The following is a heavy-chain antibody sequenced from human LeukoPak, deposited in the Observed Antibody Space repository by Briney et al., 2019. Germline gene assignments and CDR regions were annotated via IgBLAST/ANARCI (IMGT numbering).Heavy chain of an antibody. CDR1: GGSISSSSYY. J-gene: IGHJ4*02. V-gene: IGHV4-39*01. D-gene: IGHD4-17*01. Sequence: PSETLSLTCTVSGGSISSSSYYWGWIRQPPGTGLEWIGSIYYSGSTYYNPSLKSRVTISVDTSKNQFSLKLSSVTAADTAVYYCARHEVTTVNLDYWGQGTLVTVSS. CDR2: IYYSGST. CDR3: ARHEVTTVNLDY.